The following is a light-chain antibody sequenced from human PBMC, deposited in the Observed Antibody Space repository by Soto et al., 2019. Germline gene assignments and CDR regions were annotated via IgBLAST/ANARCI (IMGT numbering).Light chain of an antibody. J-gene: IGLJ1*01. CDR3: SSYAGSSHV. CDR2: EVN. Sequence: QSALTQPPSASGSPGNSVAISCTGTSSDVGGYNYVSWYQQHPGKAPKLMIYEVNKRPSGVPDRFSGSKSGNTASLTVSGLQAEDEADYYCSSYAGSSHVFGAGTKVTVL. CDR1: SSDVGGYNY. V-gene: IGLV2-8*01.